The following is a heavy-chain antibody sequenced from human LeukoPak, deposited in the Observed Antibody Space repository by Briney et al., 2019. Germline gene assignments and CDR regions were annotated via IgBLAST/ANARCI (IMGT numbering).Heavy chain of an antibody. CDR2: VYSNGNT. Sequence: SETLSLTCTVSGGSIYNNYWTWVRQPPGKGLEWIGYVYSNGNTNYSPSLKSRVTMSIETSRSQFSLTVTSVTAADTAVYYCASGSFDGPLYGTYWYFHFWGRGTLVTVSS. CDR1: GGSIYNNY. J-gene: IGHJ2*01. CDR3: ASGSFDGPLYGTYWYFHF. V-gene: IGHV4-59*01. D-gene: IGHD1-14*01.